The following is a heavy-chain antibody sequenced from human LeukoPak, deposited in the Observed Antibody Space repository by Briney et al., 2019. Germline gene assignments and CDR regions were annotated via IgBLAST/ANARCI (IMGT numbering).Heavy chain of an antibody. D-gene: IGHD2-15*01. V-gene: IGHV3-21*01. CDR2: ISSSSSYI. J-gene: IGHJ6*03. Sequence: GGSLRLSCAASGFTVSSNYMSWVRQAPGKGLEWDSSISSSSSYIYYADSVKGRFTISRDNSKNTLYLQMNSLRADDTAVYFCAKDVGGYGSSWYGYHYMDVWGKGTTVTISS. CDR1: GFTVSSNY. CDR3: AKDVGGYGSSWYGYHYMDV.